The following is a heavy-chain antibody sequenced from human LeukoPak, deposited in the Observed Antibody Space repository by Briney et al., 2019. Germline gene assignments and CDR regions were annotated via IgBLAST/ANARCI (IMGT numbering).Heavy chain of an antibody. Sequence: PGGSLRLSCVVSGFVFSKYAVHWVRQAPGKGLEWVAVVSYDGDFKLYGDSVKGRFTISRDNSQNMLFLQMNDLRPQDAATYFCARDPYCHDSSGFSYFLQYWGQGTVVTVSS. J-gene: IGHJ4*02. CDR3: ARDPYCHDSSGFSYFLQY. D-gene: IGHD6-19*01. V-gene: IGHV3-30-3*01. CDR2: VSYDGDFK. CDR1: GFVFSKYA.